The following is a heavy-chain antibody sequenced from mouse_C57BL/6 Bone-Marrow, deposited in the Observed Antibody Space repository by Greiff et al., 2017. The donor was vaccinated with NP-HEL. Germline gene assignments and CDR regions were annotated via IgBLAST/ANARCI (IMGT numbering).Heavy chain of an antibody. CDR3: ARWVYYGSSYGYFDV. Sequence: VQLQQSGPVLVKPGASVKMSCKASGYTFTDYYMNWVKQSHGKSLEWIGVINPYNGGTSYNQKFKGKATLTVDKSSSTAYMELNSLTSEDSAVYYCARWVYYGSSYGYFDVWGTGTTVTVSS. CDR2: INPYNGGT. J-gene: IGHJ1*03. V-gene: IGHV1-19*01. D-gene: IGHD1-1*01. CDR1: GYTFTDYY.